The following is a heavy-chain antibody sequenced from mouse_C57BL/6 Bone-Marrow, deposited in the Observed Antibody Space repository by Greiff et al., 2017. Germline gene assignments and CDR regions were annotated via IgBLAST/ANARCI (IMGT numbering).Heavy chain of an antibody. V-gene: IGHV3-6*01. CDR2: ISYDGSN. Sequence: VQLKESGPGLVKPSQSLSLTCSVTGYSITSGYYWNWIRQFPGNKLEWMGYISYDGSNNYNPSLKNRISITRDTSKNQFFLKLNSVTTEDTATYYCASMVTYWYFDVWGTGTTVTVSS. D-gene: IGHD2-2*01. CDR3: ASMVTYWYFDV. CDR1: GYSITSGYY. J-gene: IGHJ1*03.